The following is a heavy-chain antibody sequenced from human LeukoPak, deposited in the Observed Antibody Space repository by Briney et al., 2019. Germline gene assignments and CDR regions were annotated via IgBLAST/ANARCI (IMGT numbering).Heavy chain of an antibody. Sequence: GGSLRLSCAASGFTFSSYEMHWVRQAPGKGLEWVSYISCSGSTIYYADSVKGRFTISRDNAKNSLYLQMNSLRAEDTAVYYCVRDSKQLSLDCWGQGTLVTVSS. CDR2: ISCSGSTI. J-gene: IGHJ4*02. D-gene: IGHD6-13*01. CDR3: VRDSKQLSLDC. V-gene: IGHV3-48*03. CDR1: GFTFSSYE.